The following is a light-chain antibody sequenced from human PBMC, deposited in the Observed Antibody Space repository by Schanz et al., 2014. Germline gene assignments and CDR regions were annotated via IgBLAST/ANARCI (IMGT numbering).Light chain of an antibody. V-gene: IGKV3-11*01. CDR2: DAS. J-gene: IGKJ4*01. Sequence: EVVLTQSPATLSLSPGERATLSCRASQSVSSNLGWYQQKPGQAPRLLIYDASNRATGIPDRFSGSGSGTDFTLTISSLEPEDFAVYYCQQRSGWLTVGGGTKVEIK. CDR1: QSVSSN. CDR3: QQRSGWLT.